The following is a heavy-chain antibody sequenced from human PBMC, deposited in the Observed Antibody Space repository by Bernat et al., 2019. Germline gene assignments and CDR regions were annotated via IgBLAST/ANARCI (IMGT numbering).Heavy chain of an antibody. CDR2: INHSGST. Sequence: QVQLQQWGAGLLKPSETLSLTCAVYDGSFSGYYWSWIRQPPGKGLEWIGEINHSGSTNYNPSLKSRVTISLDTSKTQFSLKLSSVTAADTAVYYCARGPLIMITFGGVIVDAFDIWGQWTMVTVSS. CDR3: ARGPLIMITFGGVIVDAFDI. D-gene: IGHD3-16*02. V-gene: IGHV4-34*02. J-gene: IGHJ3*02. CDR1: DGSFSGYY.